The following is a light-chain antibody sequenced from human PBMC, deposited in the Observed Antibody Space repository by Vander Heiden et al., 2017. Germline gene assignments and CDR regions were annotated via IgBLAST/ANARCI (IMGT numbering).Light chain of an antibody. Sequence: EIVLTQSPATLSLSPGYRATLSCRASQSISNYLAWYQQKPGQAPRLLIYDASNKATGIPARFSGSGSGTDFTLTISSLEPEDFAVYYCQQRYSSFTFGPGTKVDIK. CDR2: DAS. V-gene: IGKV3-11*01. CDR3: QQRYSSFT. J-gene: IGKJ3*01. CDR1: QSISNY.